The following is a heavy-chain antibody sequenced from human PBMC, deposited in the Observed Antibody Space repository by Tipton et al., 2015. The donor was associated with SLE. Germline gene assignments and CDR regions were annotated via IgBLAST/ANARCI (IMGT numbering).Heavy chain of an antibody. CDR2: IKSVADGGTI. V-gene: IGHV3-15*01. D-gene: IGHD1-1*01. Sequence: AVSGFTFRNVWMSWVRQSPGKGLEWVGRIKSVADGGTIDYGAPVKGRFTISRDDSINTLFLEMNSLRTEDTAVYYCTTDLWGLEIFDFWGHGTMVTV. CDR1: GFTFRNVW. J-gene: IGHJ3*01. CDR3: TTDLWGLEIFDF.